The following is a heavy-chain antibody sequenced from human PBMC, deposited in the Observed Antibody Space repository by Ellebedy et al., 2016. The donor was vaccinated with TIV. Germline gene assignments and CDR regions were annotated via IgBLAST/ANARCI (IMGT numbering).Heavy chain of an antibody. CDR1: GFTFSSYV. CDR3: ANHGPPGSDYSFDY. Sequence: GESLKISCAASGFTFSSYVMHWVRQAPGKGLEWVAVISDDGSSYFHADSVKGRFTISRDNSKNTLYLQMNSLRTGDTAVYYCANHGPPGSDYSFDYWGQGTLVVVSS. D-gene: IGHD4-17*01. V-gene: IGHV3-30*18. CDR2: ISDDGSSY. J-gene: IGHJ4*02.